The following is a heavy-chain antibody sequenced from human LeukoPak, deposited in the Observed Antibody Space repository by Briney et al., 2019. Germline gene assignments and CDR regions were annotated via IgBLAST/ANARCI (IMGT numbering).Heavy chain of an antibody. V-gene: IGHV7-4-1*02. Sequence: ASVKVSCKASGYTFTSYAMNWVRQAPGQGLEWMGWINTNTGNPTYAQGFTGRFVFSLDTSVSTAYLQISSLKAEDTAVYYCARGGAYSSSWYLRIHYYYMDVWGKGTTVTVSS. CDR1: GYTFTSYA. CDR3: ARGGAYSSSWYLRIHYYYMDV. D-gene: IGHD6-13*01. CDR2: INTNTGNP. J-gene: IGHJ6*03.